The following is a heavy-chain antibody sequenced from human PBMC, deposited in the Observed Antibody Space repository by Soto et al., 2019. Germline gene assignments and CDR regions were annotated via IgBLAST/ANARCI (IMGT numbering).Heavy chain of an antibody. Sequence: QVQLQESGPGLVKPSQTLSLTCTVSGGSISSGGYYWSWIRLHPGKGLEWIGYIYYSGSTYYNPSPQSRVTISVDTSKNQFSLKLSSVTAADTAVYYCARDLQYSRLFYGMDVWGQGTTVTVSS. CDR1: GGSISSGGYY. D-gene: IGHD6-13*01. J-gene: IGHJ6*02. CDR2: IYYSGST. CDR3: ARDLQYSRLFYGMDV. V-gene: IGHV4-31*03.